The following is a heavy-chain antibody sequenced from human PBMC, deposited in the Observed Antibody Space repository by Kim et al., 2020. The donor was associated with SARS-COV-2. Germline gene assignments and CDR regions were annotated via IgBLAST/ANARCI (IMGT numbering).Heavy chain of an antibody. J-gene: IGHJ4*02. D-gene: IGHD3-3*01. CDR1: GVSVSRRNW. Sequence: SETLSLTCTVSGVSVSRRNWWTWVRQSPGMGLEWIGEFYESGSPNYNPSLRSRVTISEDNSKKQFSLTLNSVNAADTAVYFCEGFWSGTHYRGQGIVVSVSS. V-gene: IGHV4-4*02. CDR3: EGFWSGTHY. CDR2: FYESGSP.